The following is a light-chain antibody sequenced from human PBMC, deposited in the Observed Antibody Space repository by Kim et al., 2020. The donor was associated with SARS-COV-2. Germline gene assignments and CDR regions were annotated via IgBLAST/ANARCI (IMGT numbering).Light chain of an antibody. CDR1: QSVSSK. CDR2: GAS. Sequence: EIVMTQSPATLSVSPGESSTLSCRASQSVSSKLAWYQQKPGQAPRLLIYGASSRANGVPARFSGSGSGTDFTLTISSLQSEDFAVYYCQHYHKWWTCGQRTKVDIK. J-gene: IGKJ1*01. V-gene: IGKV3-15*01. CDR3: QHYHKWWT.